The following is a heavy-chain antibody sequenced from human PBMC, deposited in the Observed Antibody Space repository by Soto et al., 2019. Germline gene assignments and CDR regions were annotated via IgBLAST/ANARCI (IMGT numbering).Heavy chain of an antibody. CDR1: GFTCSSYA. D-gene: IGHD6-13*01. V-gene: IGHV3-23*01. Sequence: EVQLLESGGGLVQPGGSLRLSCAASGFTCSSYAMSWVRQAPGKGLEWVSAISGGTSSTYYADSVKGRFTISRDNSKTTLYLQMNSLSAEDTAVYYCAKERWAAAGTPTLDYWGQGNLVTVSS. CDR3: AKERWAAAGTPTLDY. CDR2: ISGGTSST. J-gene: IGHJ4*02.